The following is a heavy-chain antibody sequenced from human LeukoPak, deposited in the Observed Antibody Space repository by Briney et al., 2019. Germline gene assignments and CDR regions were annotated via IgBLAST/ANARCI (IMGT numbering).Heavy chain of an antibody. V-gene: IGHV1-18*01. D-gene: IGHD6-6*01. CDR2: ISAYNGNT. J-gene: IGHJ4*02. CDR1: GYTFTSYG. Sequence: ASVKVSCKASGYTFTSYGISWVRQAPGQGLEWMGWISAYNGNTNYAQKLQGRVTMTTDTSTSTAYMELRSLRSDDTAVYYCARVPLSIAARSFGVDYSGQGTLVTVSS. CDR3: ARVPLSIAARSFGVDY.